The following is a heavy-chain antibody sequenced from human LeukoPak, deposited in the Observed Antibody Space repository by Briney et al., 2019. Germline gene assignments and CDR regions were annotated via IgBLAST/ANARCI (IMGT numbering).Heavy chain of an antibody. CDR1: GFTFSSYS. CDR3: ARGYYYDSSGYAKIDY. V-gene: IGHV3-48*01. D-gene: IGHD3-22*01. CDR2: ISSSSSAI. J-gene: IGHJ4*02. Sequence: PGGSLRLSCAASGFTFSSYSMKWVRQAPGQGLEWVSYISSSSSAIYYADSVKGRFSVSRDNAKNSLYLQMNSLRAEDTAVYYCARGYYYDSSGYAKIDYWGQGTLVTVPS.